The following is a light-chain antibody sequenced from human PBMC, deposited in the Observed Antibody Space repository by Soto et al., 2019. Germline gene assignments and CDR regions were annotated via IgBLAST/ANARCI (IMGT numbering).Light chain of an antibody. V-gene: IGLV3-1*01. CDR1: KLGDKY. CDR3: QTWDSSTMV. CDR2: QDN. J-gene: IGLJ2*01. Sequence: SYELTQPPSLSVSPGQTASITCSGDKLGDKYACWYQQKPGQSPVLVICQDNKRPSGIPERFSGSNSGNTATLTISGTQAMDEADYYCQTWDSSTMVFGGGTKVTVL.